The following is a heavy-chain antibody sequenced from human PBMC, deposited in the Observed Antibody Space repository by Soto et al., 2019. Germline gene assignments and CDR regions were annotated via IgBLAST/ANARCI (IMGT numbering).Heavy chain of an antibody. V-gene: IGHV4-4*02. CDR2: IYHSGST. CDR3: ATQVGYSDGSQY. Sequence: QVQLQESGPGLVKPSGTLSLTCAVSGGSISSSNWWSWVRQPPGKGLEWIGEIYHSGSTNYNPSLKSRVTISVDKAKHPFSLKLNSVTAADTAVYYCATQVGYSDGSQYWGQGTLVTVPS. CDR1: GGSISSSNW. D-gene: IGHD5-18*01. J-gene: IGHJ4*02.